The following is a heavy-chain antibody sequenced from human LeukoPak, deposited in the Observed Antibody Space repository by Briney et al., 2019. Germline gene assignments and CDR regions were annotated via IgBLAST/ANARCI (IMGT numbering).Heavy chain of an antibody. Sequence: GASVKVSCKASGYTFTGYYMHWVRQAPGQGLEWMGWINPNSGGTNYAQKFQGRVTMTRDTSISTAYMELSRLRSDDTAVYYCARVLQWPNGDAFDIWGQGTMVTVSS. CDR3: ARVLQWPNGDAFDI. CDR2: INPNSGGT. CDR1: GYTFTGYY. D-gene: IGHD6-19*01. V-gene: IGHV1-2*02. J-gene: IGHJ3*02.